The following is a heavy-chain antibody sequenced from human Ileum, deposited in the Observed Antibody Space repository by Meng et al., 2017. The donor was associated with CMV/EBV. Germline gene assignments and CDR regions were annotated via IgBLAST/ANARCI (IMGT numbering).Heavy chain of an antibody. J-gene: IGHJ4*02. CDR1: GGSVNNYA. V-gene: IGHV1-69*12. CDR3: ARGFLNGYQPFDY. Sequence: VHLMQSGERVKQPGTVMKLSCKSSGGSVNNYAFNWVRQAPGQGLEWMGGIIAIFKTPNYAQKFQGRLTITADESTGTSYMELTSLTSEDTAVYYCARGFLNGYQPFDYWGQGTLVTVSS. CDR2: IIAIFKTP. D-gene: IGHD5-24*01.